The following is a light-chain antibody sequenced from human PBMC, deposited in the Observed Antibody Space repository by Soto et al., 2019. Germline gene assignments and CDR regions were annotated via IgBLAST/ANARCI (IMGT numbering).Light chain of an antibody. V-gene: IGLV1-40*01. CDR2: GNS. CDR3: QSYDSSLSGLV. Sequence: QSVLTQPPSVSGAPGQMVTISCTGSSSNIGAGYDVHWYQQLPGTAPKLHIYGNSNRPSGVPDRFSGSKSGTSASLAITGLQAEDEADYYCQSYDSSLSGLVFGGGTKITVL. J-gene: IGLJ2*01. CDR1: SSNIGAGYD.